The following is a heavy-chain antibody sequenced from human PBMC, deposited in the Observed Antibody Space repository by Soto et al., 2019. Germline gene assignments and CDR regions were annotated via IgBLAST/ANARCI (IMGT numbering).Heavy chain of an antibody. V-gene: IGHV3-21*01. CDR2: ISSSSSYI. Sequence: LRLSCAASGFTFSSYSMNWVRQAPGKGLEWVSSISSSSSYIYYADSVKGRFTISRDNAKNSLYLQMNSLRAEDTAVYYCAIIMITFGGAAGLDYWGQGTLVTVSS. J-gene: IGHJ4*02. CDR1: GFTFSSYS. D-gene: IGHD3-16*01. CDR3: AIIMITFGGAAGLDY.